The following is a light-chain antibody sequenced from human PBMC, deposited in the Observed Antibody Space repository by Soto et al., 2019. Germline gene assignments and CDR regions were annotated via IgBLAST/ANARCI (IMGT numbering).Light chain of an antibody. Sequence: QSAQSQPASVSGSPGQSITMSCTGTSSDVGSYNLVSWYQQHPGKAPKLMIYEGTKRPSGVSNRFSGSKSGNTASLTISGLQAEDEADYYCCSYAGSSTYVFGTGTKLTVL. CDR3: CSYAGSSTYV. CDR1: SSDVGSYNL. J-gene: IGLJ1*01. V-gene: IGLV2-23*01. CDR2: EGT.